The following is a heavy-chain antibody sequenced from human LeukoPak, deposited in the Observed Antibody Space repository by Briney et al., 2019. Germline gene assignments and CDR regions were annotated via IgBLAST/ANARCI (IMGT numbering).Heavy chain of an antibody. D-gene: IGHD4-17*01. Sequence: PSETLSLTCIVSGGSISSGGYYWSWIRQHPGKGLEWIGYIYYSGSTYYNPSLKSRVTISVDTSKNQFSLKLSSVTAADTAVYYCARVNLRASYGDKPIDYWGQGTLVTVSS. CDR2: IYYSGST. CDR3: ARVNLRASYGDKPIDY. CDR1: GGSISSGGYY. V-gene: IGHV4-31*03. J-gene: IGHJ4*02.